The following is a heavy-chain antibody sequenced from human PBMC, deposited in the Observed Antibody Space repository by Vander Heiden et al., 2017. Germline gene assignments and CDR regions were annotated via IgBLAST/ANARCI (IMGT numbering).Heavy chain of an antibody. CDR3: GRDPNGNYVGAFDF. Sequence: EPGGGVVQPGGSLRLSCAASGFTSSNYALTGVRQAPGKGLEWVSSITSDGGTMYADSVKGRFTISRDNSKTTLYLQMMSLRGDDTAIYFCGRDPNGNYVGAFDFWGQGTMVTVSS. V-gene: IGHV3-23*01. CDR1: GFTSSNYA. J-gene: IGHJ3*01. CDR2: ITSDGGT. D-gene: IGHD4-17*01.